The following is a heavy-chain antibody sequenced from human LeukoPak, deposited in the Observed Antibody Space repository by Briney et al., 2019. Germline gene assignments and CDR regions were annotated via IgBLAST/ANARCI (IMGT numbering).Heavy chain of an antibody. V-gene: IGHV3-9*01. D-gene: IGHD5-24*01. CDR1: GFTFDDYA. CDR3: ARDREMPTITGSLLDY. Sequence: GGSLRLSCAASGFTFDDYAMHWVRQAPGKGLEWVSGISWNSGSIGYADSVKGRFTISRDNAKNSLYLQMNSLRAEDTAVYYCARDREMPTITGSLLDYWGQGILVTVSS. J-gene: IGHJ4*02. CDR2: ISWNSGSI.